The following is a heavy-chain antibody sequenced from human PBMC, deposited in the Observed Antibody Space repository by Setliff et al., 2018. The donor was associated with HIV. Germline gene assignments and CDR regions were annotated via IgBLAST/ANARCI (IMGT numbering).Heavy chain of an antibody. CDR1: GFTFSHAW. CDR3: TRDTAMANYYYYGMDV. Sequence: GGSLRLSCAASGFTFSHAWMSWVRQVPGKGLEWVGHVKSEGDGGATNYAAPVMGRFIISRDDSQNMVYLQMNSLKTEDTAVYYCTRDTAMANYYYYGMDVWGQGTTVTVSS. D-gene: IGHD5-18*01. CDR2: VKSEGDGGAT. V-gene: IGHV3-15*01. J-gene: IGHJ6*02.